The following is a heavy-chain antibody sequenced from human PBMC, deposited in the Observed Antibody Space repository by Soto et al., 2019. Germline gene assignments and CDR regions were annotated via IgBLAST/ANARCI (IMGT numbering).Heavy chain of an antibody. CDR3: ARETRMYDIFIGYPKSYFFRNHCFDP. D-gene: IGHD3-9*01. J-gene: IGHJ5*02. CDR2: INSDGSST. Sequence: PGGPQRLSCAASGLTFRSYWMHWVSKAQGKGLVWVSRINSDGSSTSYADSVKGRFTISRDNAKNTLYLQMNSLRAEDTAVYYCARETRMYDIFIGYPKSYFFRNHCFDPWGQGTLVTVSS. CDR1: GLTFRSYW. V-gene: IGHV3-74*01.